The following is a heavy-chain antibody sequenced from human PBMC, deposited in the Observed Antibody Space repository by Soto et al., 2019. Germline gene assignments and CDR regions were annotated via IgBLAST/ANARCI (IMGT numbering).Heavy chain of an antibody. V-gene: IGHV4-34*01. Sequence: PSETLSLTCAVYGGSFSGYYWSWIRQPPGKGLEWIGEINHSGSTNYNPSLKSRVTISVDTSKNQFSLKLSSVTAADTAVYYCAQRDYGGNSYYHYGMDVWGQGTTVTVSS. D-gene: IGHD4-17*01. CDR1: GGSFSGYY. CDR3: AQRDYGGNSYYHYGMDV. CDR2: INHSGST. J-gene: IGHJ6*02.